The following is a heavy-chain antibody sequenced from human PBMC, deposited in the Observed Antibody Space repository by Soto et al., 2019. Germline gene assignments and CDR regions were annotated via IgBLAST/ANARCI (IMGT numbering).Heavy chain of an antibody. J-gene: IGHJ4*02. CDR2: IYYSGTTYYT. CDR1: GGSISSGGYY. Sequence: QVQLQESGPGLVKPSQTLSLTCTVSGGSISSGGYYWSWIRQHPGKGLEWIGYIYYSGTTYYTYYNPSLKSRVTIAVDTSKNQFSLKLSSVTAADTAVYYCPREPLTWGQGTLVTVSS. CDR3: PREPLT. V-gene: IGHV4-31*03.